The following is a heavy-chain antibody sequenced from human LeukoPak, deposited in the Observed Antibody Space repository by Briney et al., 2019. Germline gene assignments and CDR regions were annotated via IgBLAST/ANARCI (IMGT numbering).Heavy chain of an antibody. CDR1: GGSFSGYC. CDR3: ARGLGAWFDP. CDR2: INHSGST. Sequence: SETLSLTCAVYGGSFSGYCWSWIRQPPGKGLEWIGEINHSGSTNYNPSLKSRVTISVDTSKNQFSLKLSSVTAADTAVYYCARGLGAWFDPWGQGTLVTVSS. J-gene: IGHJ5*02. V-gene: IGHV4-34*01. D-gene: IGHD1-26*01.